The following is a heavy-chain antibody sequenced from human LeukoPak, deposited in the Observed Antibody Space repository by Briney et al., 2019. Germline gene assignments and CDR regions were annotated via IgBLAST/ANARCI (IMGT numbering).Heavy chain of an antibody. CDR3: ARGSDSGSYPSYFDF. J-gene: IGHJ4*02. V-gene: IGHV3-21*01. D-gene: IGHD1-26*01. CDR1: RFIFSGYT. Sequence: GGSLRLSCAASRFIFSGYTMDWVRQAPGKGLEWVSSISSSSSYIYYADSVKGRFTISRDNAKISLYLQMNSLRAEDTAVYYCARGSDSGSYPSYFDFWGQGTLVTVSS. CDR2: ISSSSSYI.